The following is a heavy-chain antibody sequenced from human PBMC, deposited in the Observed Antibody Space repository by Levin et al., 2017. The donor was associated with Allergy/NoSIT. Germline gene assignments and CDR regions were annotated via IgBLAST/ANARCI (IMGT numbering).Heavy chain of an antibody. J-gene: IGHJ6*02. CDR3: ARSQFVVLVPGPIGGGGMGL. CDR2: VSFDGVKD. V-gene: IGHV3-30-3*01. D-gene: IGHD3-3*01. Sequence: GGSLRLSCSASGFTFSNNGMHWVRQAPGKGLEWVASVSFDGVKDVYADSVKGRFSISRDNSKSTLYLQMNSLRPEDTAVYYCARSQFVVLVPGPIGGGGMGLWGLGTTVTVSS. CDR1: GFTFSNNG.